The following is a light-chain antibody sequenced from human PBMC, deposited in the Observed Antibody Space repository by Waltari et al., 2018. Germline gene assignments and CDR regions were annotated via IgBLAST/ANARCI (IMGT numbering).Light chain of an antibody. CDR3: AAWDDSLNGPI. CDR2: SND. J-gene: IGLJ2*01. Sequence: QSVLTQPPSVSAAPRQRVTLPCSGSSSNLGNSAVHWYQQLPGKAPKLLIYSNDVLASGVSDRFSGSKSGSSASLAISGLQSEDEAEYYCAAWDDSLNGPIFGGGTKVTVL. CDR1: SSNLGNSA. V-gene: IGLV1-36*01.